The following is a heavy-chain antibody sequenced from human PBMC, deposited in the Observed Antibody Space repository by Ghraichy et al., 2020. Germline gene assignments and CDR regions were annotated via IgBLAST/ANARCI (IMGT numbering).Heavy chain of an antibody. J-gene: IGHJ4*02. CDR3: ARVSGELYLYSDY. V-gene: IGHV3-53*01. D-gene: IGHD3-10*01. CDR2: MYSGGAT. Sequence: LSLTCAVSGFAVDRNYMTWVRQAPGKGLEWVSFMYSGGATHYTDSVTGRFIVSRDNSRNTLYLQMNSLRAEDTAIYYCARVSGELYLYSDYWGQGTPVTVSS. CDR1: GFAVDRNY.